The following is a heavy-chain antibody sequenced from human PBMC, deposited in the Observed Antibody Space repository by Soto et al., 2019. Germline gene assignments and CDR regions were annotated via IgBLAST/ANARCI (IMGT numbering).Heavy chain of an antibody. Sequence: QVQLVQSGAEVKKPGSSVKVSCKASGGTFSSYAISWVRQAPGQGLEWMGGIIPIFGTANYAQKFQGRVTITADESTSTAYMELSSLRSEDTAVYYCAGGNCSGGSCYSGPSWFDPWGQGTLVTVSS. CDR1: GGTFSSYA. CDR2: IIPIFGTA. V-gene: IGHV1-69*01. D-gene: IGHD2-15*01. J-gene: IGHJ5*02. CDR3: AGGNCSGGSCYSGPSWFDP.